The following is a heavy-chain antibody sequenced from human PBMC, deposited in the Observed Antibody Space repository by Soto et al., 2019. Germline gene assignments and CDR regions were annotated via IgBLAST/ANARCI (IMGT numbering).Heavy chain of an antibody. CDR2: ISAYNVNI. J-gene: IGHJ4*02. CDR1: GYTFTSYG. CDR3: ASAVAGVYGTDY. D-gene: IGHD6-19*01. V-gene: IGHV1-18*01. Sequence: ASVKVSCKASGYTFTSYGISWVRQAPGQGLEWMGWISAYNVNINYAQKLQGRVTMTTDTSTSTAYMELRSLRSDDTAVYYCASAVAGVYGTDYWGQGTLVTVSS.